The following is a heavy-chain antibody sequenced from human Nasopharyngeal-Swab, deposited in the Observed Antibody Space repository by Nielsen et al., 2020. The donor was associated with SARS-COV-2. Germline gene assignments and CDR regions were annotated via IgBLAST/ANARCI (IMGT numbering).Heavy chain of an antibody. CDR1: GDSVSSNSAA. CDR3: ARGSGTYSDYFDY. V-gene: IGHV6-1*01. J-gene: IGHJ4*02. CDR2: TYFRSKWLN. Sequence: SGTLSLTCAISGDSVSSNSAAWTWIRQSPSRGLEWLGRTYFRSKWLNDYAVSVKSRITINQDTSRNQFSLQLNSVTPEDTAIYYCARGSGTYSDYFDYWGQGTLVSVSS. D-gene: IGHD1-26*01.